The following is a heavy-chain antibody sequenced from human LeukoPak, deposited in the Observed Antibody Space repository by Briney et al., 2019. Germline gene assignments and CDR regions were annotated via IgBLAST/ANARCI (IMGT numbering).Heavy chain of an antibody. Sequence: PSETLSLTCAVYGGSFSGYYWSWIRQPPGKGLEWIGEINHSGSTNYNPSFKSRVTISVDTSKNQFSLKLSSVTAADTAVYYCARARIGTTVTTLAFDIWGQGTMVTVSS. CDR2: INHSGST. CDR1: GGSFSGYY. CDR3: ARARIGTTVTTLAFDI. J-gene: IGHJ3*02. D-gene: IGHD4-17*01. V-gene: IGHV4-34*01.